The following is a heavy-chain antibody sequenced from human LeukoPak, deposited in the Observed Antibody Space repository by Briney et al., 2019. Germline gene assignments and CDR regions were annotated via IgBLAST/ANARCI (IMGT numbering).Heavy chain of an antibody. CDR3: ARGAVYYFDY. J-gene: IGHJ4*02. CDR2: IYYSGST. CDR1: GGSISSSSYY. V-gene: IGHV4-39*07. Sequence: SSETLSLTCTVSGGSISSSSYYWGWIRQPPGKGLEWIGSIYYSGSTYYNPSLKSRVTISVDTSKNQFSLKLSSVTAADTAVYYCARGAVYYFDYWGQGTLVTVSS. D-gene: IGHD3-16*01.